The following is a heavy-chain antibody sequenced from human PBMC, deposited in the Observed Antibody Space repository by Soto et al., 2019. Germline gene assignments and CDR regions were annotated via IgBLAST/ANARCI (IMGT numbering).Heavy chain of an antibody. J-gene: IGHJ6*02. D-gene: IGHD2-21*02. CDR3: AKDPGGDPGEYYYYGMDV. Sequence: PGGSLRLSCAASGFTFSSYAMSWVRQAPGKGLEWVSAISGSGGSTYYADSVKGRFTISRDNSKNTLYLQMNSLRAEDTAVYYCAKDPGGDPGEYYYYGMDVWGQGTTVTVSS. CDR1: GFTFSSYA. CDR2: ISGSGGST. V-gene: IGHV3-23*01.